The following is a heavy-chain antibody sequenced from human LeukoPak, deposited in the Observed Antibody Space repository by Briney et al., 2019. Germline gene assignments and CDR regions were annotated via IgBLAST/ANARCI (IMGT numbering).Heavy chain of an antibody. CDR2: IYTSGST. V-gene: IGHV4-61*02. CDR3: AAQPSVVVAAPFDY. Sequence: PSETLSLTCTVSGGSISSGSYYWSWIRQPAGKGLEWIGRIYTSGSTNYNPSLKSRVTISVDTSKNQFSLKLSSVTAADTAVYYCAAQPSVVVAAPFDYWGQGTLVTVSS. CDR1: GGSISSGSYY. D-gene: IGHD2-15*01. J-gene: IGHJ4*02.